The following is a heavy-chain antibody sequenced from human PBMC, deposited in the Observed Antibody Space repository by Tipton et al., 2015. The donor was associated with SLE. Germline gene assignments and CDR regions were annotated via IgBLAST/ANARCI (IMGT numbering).Heavy chain of an antibody. V-gene: IGHV4-38-2*02. CDR3: ARGPTGSSAREDT. Sequence: TLSLTCTVSDYSISSGYYWGWIRQPPGKGLEWIGSIYHIGNTHYHPSLKSRLSMSVDTSKNQSSLRLSSVTAADTAVYYCARGPTGSSAREDTWGQGTLVTVSS. CDR2: IYHIGNT. CDR1: DYSISSGYY. J-gene: IGHJ4*02. D-gene: IGHD2-2*01.